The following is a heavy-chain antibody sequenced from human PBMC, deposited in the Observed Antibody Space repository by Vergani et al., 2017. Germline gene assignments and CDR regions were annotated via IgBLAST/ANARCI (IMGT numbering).Heavy chain of an antibody. Sequence: EVQLVESGGGLVKPGGSLRLSCAASGFTFSSYSMNWVRQAPGKGLEWVSSISSSSSYIYYADSVKGRFTISRDNAKNSLYLQMNSLRAEDTAVYYCARGVGYSGYDWTDYWGQGTLVTVSS. CDR3: ARGVGYSGYDWTDY. D-gene: IGHD5-12*01. J-gene: IGHJ4*02. CDR1: GFTFSSYS. V-gene: IGHV3-21*01. CDR2: ISSSSSYI.